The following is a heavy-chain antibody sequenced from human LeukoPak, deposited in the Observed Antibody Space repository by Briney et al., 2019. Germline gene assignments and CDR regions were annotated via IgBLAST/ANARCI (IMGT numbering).Heavy chain of an antibody. D-gene: IGHD2-21*02. V-gene: IGHV4-34*01. CDR1: GGSFSDYY. CDR2: INHSGRT. CDR3: ARGGVTPIRLPI. Sequence: SETLSLTCAVYGGSFSDYYWSWVRQPPGKGLEWIWEINHSGRTDYNPSLKSRVTISVDRSKNQFSLKLSSVTAADTAMYYCARGGVTPIRLPIWGQGTMVTVSS. J-gene: IGHJ3*02.